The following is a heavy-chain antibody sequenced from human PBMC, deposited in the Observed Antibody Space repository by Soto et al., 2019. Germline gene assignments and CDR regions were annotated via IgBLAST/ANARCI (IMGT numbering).Heavy chain of an antibody. CDR1: GGSISSSSYY. J-gene: IGHJ3*02. CDR3: ARWVRGGAFDI. D-gene: IGHD3-10*01. V-gene: IGHV4-39*01. CDR2: IYYSGST. Sequence: SETLSLTCTVSGGSISSSSYYSGWIRQPPGKGLEWIGSIYYSGSTYYNPSLKSRVTISVDTSKNQFSLKLSSVTAADTAVYYCARWVRGGAFDIWGQGTMVTVSS.